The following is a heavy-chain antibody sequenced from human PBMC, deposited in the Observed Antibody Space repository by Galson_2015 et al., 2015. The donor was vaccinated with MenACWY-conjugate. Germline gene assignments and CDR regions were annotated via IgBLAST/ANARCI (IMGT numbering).Heavy chain of an antibody. D-gene: IGHD1-7*01. CDR2: IYYSGST. Sequence: CTVSGGSISSYYWSWIRQPPGKGLEWIGYIYYSGSTNYNPSLKSRVTISVDTSKNQFSLKLSSVTAADTAVYYCARWNFDAYGMDVWGQGTTVTVSS. J-gene: IGHJ6*02. CDR1: GGSISSYY. CDR3: ARWNFDAYGMDV. V-gene: IGHV4-59*08.